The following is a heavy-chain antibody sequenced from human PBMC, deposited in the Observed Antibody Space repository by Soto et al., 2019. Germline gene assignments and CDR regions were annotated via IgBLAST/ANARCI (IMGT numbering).Heavy chain of an antibody. V-gene: IGHV3-66*01. CDR1: GFTVSSNY. CDR3: AREPGARQREYSGYDPGGYYYYMDV. Sequence: GGSLRLSCAASGFTVSSNYMSWVRQAPGKGLEWVSVIYSGGSTYYADSVKGRFTISRDNSKNTLYLQMNSLRAEDTAVYYCAREPGARQREYSGYDPGGYYYYMDVWGKGTTVTVSS. CDR2: IYSGGST. J-gene: IGHJ6*03. D-gene: IGHD5-12*01.